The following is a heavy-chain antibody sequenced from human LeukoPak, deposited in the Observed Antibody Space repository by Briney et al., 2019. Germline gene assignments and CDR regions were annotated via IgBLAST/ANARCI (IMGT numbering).Heavy chain of an antibody. J-gene: IGHJ6*02. CDR1: GGSFNSYY. CDR3: ARGRSNYYGMHV. CDR2: IYYSGNT. V-gene: IGHV4-59*01. Sequence: MPSETLSLTCAVSGGSFNSYYWNWIRRPPGKGLEWIGDIYYSGNTNYSPSLKSRVTMSVDTSKNLFSLKLSSVTAADTAVYYCARGRSNYYGMHVWGQGTTVTVSS.